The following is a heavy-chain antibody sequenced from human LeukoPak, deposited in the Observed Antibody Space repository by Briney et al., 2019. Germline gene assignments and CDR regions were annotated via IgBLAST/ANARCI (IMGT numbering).Heavy chain of an antibody. Sequence: PSQTLSLTCTVSSGSISSGDYYWSWIRQPPGKGLEWIGYIYYSGSTYYNPSLKSRVTISVDTSKNQFSLKLSSVTAADTAVYYCARDLSCSSTSCYAFDIWGQGTMVTVSS. CDR1: SGSISSGDYY. V-gene: IGHV4-30-4*08. CDR3: ARDLSCSSTSCYAFDI. J-gene: IGHJ3*02. D-gene: IGHD2-2*01. CDR2: IYYSGST.